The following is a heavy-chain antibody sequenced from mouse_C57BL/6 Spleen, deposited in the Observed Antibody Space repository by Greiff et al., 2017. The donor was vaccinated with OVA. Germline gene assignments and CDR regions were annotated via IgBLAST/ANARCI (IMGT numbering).Heavy chain of an antibody. Sequence: EVQLQQSGPELVKPGASVKISCKASGYTFTDYYMNWVKQSHGKSLEWIGDINPNNGGTSYNQKFKGKATLTVDKSSSTAYMELRSLTSEDSAVYYCARSYGSSYSPFAYWGQGTLVTVSA. CDR3: ARSYGSSYSPFAY. V-gene: IGHV1-26*01. D-gene: IGHD1-1*01. CDR1: GYTFTDYY. CDR2: INPNNGGT. J-gene: IGHJ3*01.